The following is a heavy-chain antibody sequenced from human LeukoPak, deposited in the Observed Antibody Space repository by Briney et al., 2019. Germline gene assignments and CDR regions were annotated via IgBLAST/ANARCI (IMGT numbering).Heavy chain of an antibody. Sequence: PSETLSLTCTVSGGSISSYYWSWIRQPPGKGLEWIGYIYYSGSTNYNPSLKSRVTISVDTSKNQFSLKLSSVTAADTAVYYCARVRPYNWNWFDPWAREPWSPSPQ. J-gene: IGHJ5*02. D-gene: IGHD1-20*01. CDR3: ARVRPYNWNWFDP. CDR1: GGSISSYY. V-gene: IGHV4-59*01. CDR2: IYYSGST.